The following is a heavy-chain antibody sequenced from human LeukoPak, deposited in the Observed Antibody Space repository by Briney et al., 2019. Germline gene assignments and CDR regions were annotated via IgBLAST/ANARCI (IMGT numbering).Heavy chain of an antibody. Sequence: GGSLRLSCAASGFTFSVYSMNWVRQAPGKGLEWVSSISSSSSYIYYADSVQGRFTISRDNAKTSLYLQMNSLRAEDTAVYYCARDLSGVTGYTYGRGIDYWGQGTLVTVSS. D-gene: IGHD5-18*01. CDR3: ARDLSGVTGYTYGRGIDY. J-gene: IGHJ4*02. CDR2: ISSSSSYI. V-gene: IGHV3-21*01. CDR1: GFTFSVYS.